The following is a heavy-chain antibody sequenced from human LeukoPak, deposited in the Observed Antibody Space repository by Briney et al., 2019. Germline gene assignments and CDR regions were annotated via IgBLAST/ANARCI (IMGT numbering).Heavy chain of an antibody. Sequence: ASVKVSCKASGYTFTGYYMHWVRQAPGQGLEWMGWINPNSGGTNCAQKFQGRVTMTRDTSISTAYMELSRLRSDDTAVYYCAREFYDSSGSYDAFDIWGQGTMVTVSS. V-gene: IGHV1-2*02. CDR1: GYTFTGYY. J-gene: IGHJ3*02. D-gene: IGHD3-22*01. CDR3: AREFYDSSGSYDAFDI. CDR2: INPNSGGT.